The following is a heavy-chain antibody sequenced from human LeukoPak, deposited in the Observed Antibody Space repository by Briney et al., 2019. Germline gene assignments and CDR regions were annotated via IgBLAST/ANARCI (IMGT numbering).Heavy chain of an antibody. V-gene: IGHV3-23*01. CDR3: AKRSSDYYWGFDY. CDR1: GFTFSNYA. Sequence: GGSLRLSCAASGFTFSNYAMNWVRRAPGKGLEWVSTIGGSGSSTYYADSVKGRFTISRDNSKNTLYLQMNSLRMDDTAVYYCAKRSSDYYWGFDYWGQGTLVTVSS. D-gene: IGHD3-22*01. J-gene: IGHJ4*02. CDR2: IGGSGSST.